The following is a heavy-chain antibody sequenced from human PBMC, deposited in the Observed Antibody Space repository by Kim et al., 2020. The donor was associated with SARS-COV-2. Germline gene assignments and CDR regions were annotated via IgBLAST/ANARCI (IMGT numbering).Heavy chain of an antibody. CDR3: ARGTRQWLSRHYYYYMDV. Sequence: SETLSLTCAVYGGSFSGYYWSWNRQPPGKGLEWIGEINHSGSTNYNPSLKSRVTISVDTSKNQFSLKLSSVTAADTAVYYCARGTRQWLSRHYYYYMDVWGKGTRVTVSS. V-gene: IGHV4-34*01. D-gene: IGHD6-19*01. CDR2: INHSGST. J-gene: IGHJ6*03. CDR1: GGSFSGYY.